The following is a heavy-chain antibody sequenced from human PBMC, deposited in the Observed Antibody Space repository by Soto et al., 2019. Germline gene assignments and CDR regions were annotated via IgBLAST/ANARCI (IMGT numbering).Heavy chain of an antibody. CDR3: ARAHGPYYDSSYYGLARNYFDP. V-gene: IGHV3-30-3*01. Sequence: GGSLRLSCAATGFTFSSHAMNWVRQAPGKGLEWVSVISFDGTNKYYAESVRGRYTISRDNSKNVLYLYMNSLRPDDTAIYYCARAHGPYYDSSYYGLARNYFDPWGQGALVTVSS. J-gene: IGHJ4*02. CDR1: GFTFSSHA. D-gene: IGHD3-22*01. CDR2: ISFDGTNK.